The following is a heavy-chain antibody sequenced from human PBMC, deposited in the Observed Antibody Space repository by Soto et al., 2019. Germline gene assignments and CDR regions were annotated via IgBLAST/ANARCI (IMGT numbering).Heavy chain of an antibody. CDR2: VHISGHS. Sequence: QVHLQESGPGLVAPSGTLSLTCTLSGGSVRAPDWWNWVRQSPDKGLEWIAEVHISGHSNYNPSLRSRVSVSIDSSKNQFYLNLNSVTAADTPIYYCARVRQGCSANNCYFDPWGQATQVTISS. CDR1: GGSVRAPDW. CDR3: ARVRQGCSANNCYFDP. V-gene: IGHV4-4*02. J-gene: IGHJ5*01. D-gene: IGHD1-1*01.